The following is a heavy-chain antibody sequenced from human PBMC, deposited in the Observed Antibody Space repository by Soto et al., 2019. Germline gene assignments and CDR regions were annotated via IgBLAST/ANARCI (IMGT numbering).Heavy chain of an antibody. Sequence: SETLSLTCTVSGDSVTSDRHYWGWIRQPPGKGLESIANIYYDGNTYYNPSLKGRVTISLDTSKNQFSLRLNSVTAADTAVYYCARSSIKPQVFMYPFDSWSQGTLVTVS. J-gene: IGHJ4*02. CDR1: GDSVTSDRHY. CDR2: IYYDGNT. V-gene: IGHV4-39*01. D-gene: IGHD3-3*01. CDR3: ARSSIKPQVFMYPFDS.